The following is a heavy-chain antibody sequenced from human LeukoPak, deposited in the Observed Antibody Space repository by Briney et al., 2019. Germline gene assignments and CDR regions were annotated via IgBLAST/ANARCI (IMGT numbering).Heavy chain of an antibody. Sequence: SQTLSLTCTVSGGSISSGGYYWSWIRQPPGKGLEWIGYIYHSGSTYYNPSLKSRVTISVDRSKNQFSLKLSSVTAADTAVYYCARDSRRYFDWLSTPYYFDYWGQGTLVTVSS. V-gene: IGHV4-30-2*01. CDR3: ARDSRRYFDWLSTPYYFDY. J-gene: IGHJ4*02. CDR2: IYHSGST. CDR1: GGSISSGGYY. D-gene: IGHD3-9*01.